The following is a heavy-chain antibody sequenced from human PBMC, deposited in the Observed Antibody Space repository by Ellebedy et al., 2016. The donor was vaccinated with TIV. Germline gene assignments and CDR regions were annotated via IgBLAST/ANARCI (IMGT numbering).Heavy chain of an antibody. CDR1: GGTFSSYA. CDR2: IIPIFGTA. J-gene: IGHJ4*02. Sequence: SVKVSXXASGGTFSSYAISWVRQAPGQGLEWMGGIIPIFGTANYAQKFQGRVTITADESTSTAYMELSSLRSEDTAVYYCARVGDSYCSSTSCYTLWGQGTLVTVSS. V-gene: IGHV1-69*13. CDR3: ARVGDSYCSSTSCYTL. D-gene: IGHD2-2*02.